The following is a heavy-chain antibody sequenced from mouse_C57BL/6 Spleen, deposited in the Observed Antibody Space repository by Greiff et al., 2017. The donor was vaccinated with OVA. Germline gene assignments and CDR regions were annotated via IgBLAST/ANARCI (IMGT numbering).Heavy chain of an antibody. D-gene: IGHD4-1*01. CDR1: GYPFPTTG. J-gene: IGHJ3*01. CDR2: IYPGSVST. Sequence: QFHLQKPGAELLKPGASVRSSCRPSGYPFPTTGITWVKQRPGQGLEWIGDIYPGSVSTNYNEKFKSKATLTVDTSSSTAYMQLSSLTSEDSAVYYCARSRTGTVFAYWGQGTLVTVSA. CDR3: ARSRTGTVFAY. V-gene: IGHV1-55*01.